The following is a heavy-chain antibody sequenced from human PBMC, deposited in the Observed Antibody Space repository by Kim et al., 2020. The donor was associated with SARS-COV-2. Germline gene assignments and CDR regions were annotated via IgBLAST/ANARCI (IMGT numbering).Heavy chain of an antibody. CDR2: IFYRSKWYS. Sequence: SQTLSLTCAISGDSISSDTAAWNWIRQSPSRGLEWLGRIFYRSKWYSEYAVSVKGRITINPDTSKDQFSLQLNSLTPEDTAVYYCAREGRKWNYVSPMDVWRKGTTVTVSS. V-gene: IGHV6-1*01. D-gene: IGHD1-7*01. J-gene: IGHJ6*04. CDR3: AREGRKWNYVSPMDV. CDR1: GDSISSDTAA.